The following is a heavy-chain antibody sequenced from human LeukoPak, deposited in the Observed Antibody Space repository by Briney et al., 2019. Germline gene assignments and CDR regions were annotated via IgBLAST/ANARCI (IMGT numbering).Heavy chain of an antibody. CDR2: IYSAGGT. CDR1: GFTVSSNY. Sequence: TGGSLRLSCAASGFTVSSNYMTWVRQAPGKGLEWVSLIYSAGGTYYTDSVKGRFTISRHSSKNTLYLQMNSLRGEDTAVYYCARFPGRITISGVVPYGMDVWGQGTTVTVSS. CDR3: ARFPGRITISGVVPYGMDV. V-gene: IGHV3-53*04. J-gene: IGHJ6*02. D-gene: IGHD3-3*01.